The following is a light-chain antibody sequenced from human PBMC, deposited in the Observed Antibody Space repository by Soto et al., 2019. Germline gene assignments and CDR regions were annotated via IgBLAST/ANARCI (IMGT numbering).Light chain of an antibody. CDR1: SSDVGGYNY. J-gene: IGLJ1*01. Sequence: QSALTQPASVSGSPGQSITISCTGTSSDVGGYNYVSWYQQHPGKAPKLMIYEVSNRPSGVSTRFSCSKSGNTASLTISGLQAEDEADYYCSSYTSSSIDYVFGTGPKVTVL. CDR3: SSYTSSSIDYV. CDR2: EVS. V-gene: IGLV2-14*01.